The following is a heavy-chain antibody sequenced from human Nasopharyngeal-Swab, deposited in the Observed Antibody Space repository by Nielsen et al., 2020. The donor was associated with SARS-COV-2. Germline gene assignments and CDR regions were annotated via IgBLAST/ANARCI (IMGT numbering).Heavy chain of an antibody. Sequence: GESLKLSCAASGFTFSSYWMHWVRQAPGKGLVWVSHINSDGSSTTYADSVKGRFTISRDNAKNSLYLQMNSLRAEDTAVYYCATAFGVTMISPCNYWGQGTLVTVSS. D-gene: IGHD3-22*01. CDR3: ATAFGVTMISPCNY. CDR1: GFTFSSYW. J-gene: IGHJ4*02. CDR2: INSDGSST. V-gene: IGHV3-74*01.